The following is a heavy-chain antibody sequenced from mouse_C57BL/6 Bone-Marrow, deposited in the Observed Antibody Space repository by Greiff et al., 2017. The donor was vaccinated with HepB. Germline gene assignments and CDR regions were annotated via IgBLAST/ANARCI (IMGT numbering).Heavy chain of an antibody. J-gene: IGHJ2*01. CDR2: IYPGDGDT. V-gene: IGHV1-80*01. D-gene: IGHD2-5*01. CDR3: ARSGYSNYYFDY. Sequence: VQLVESGAELVKPGASVKISCKASGYAFSSYWMNWVKQRPGKGLEWIGQIYPGDGDTNYNGKFKGKATLTADKSSSTAYMQLSSLTSEDSAVYFCARSGYSNYYFDYWGQGTTLTVSS. CDR1: GYAFSSYW.